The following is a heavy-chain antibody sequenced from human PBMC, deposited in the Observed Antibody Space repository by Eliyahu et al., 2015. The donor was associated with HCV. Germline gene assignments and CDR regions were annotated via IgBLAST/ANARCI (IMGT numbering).Heavy chain of an antibody. CDR1: GYTFTSYY. J-gene: IGHJ6*03. CDR3: ARGQQQLAPPPLTDMDV. CDR2: INPSGGST. Sequence: QVQLVQSGAEVKKPGASVKVSCKASGYTFTSYYMHWVRQAPGQGLEWMGIINPSGGSTSYAQKFQGRVTMTRDTSTSTVYMELSSLRSEDTAVYYCARGQQQLAPPPLTDMDVWGKGTTVTVSS. D-gene: IGHD6-13*01. V-gene: IGHV1-46*03.